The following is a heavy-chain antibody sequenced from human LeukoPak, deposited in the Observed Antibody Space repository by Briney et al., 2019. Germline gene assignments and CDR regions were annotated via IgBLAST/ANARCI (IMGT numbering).Heavy chain of an antibody. Sequence: GGSLRLSCAASGFTFSSYAMHWVRQAPGKGLEWVAVISYDGSNKYYADSVKGRFTISRDNSENTLYLQMNSLRAEDTAVYYCARDLRHYYYDSSGYYYYWGQGTLVTVSS. V-gene: IGHV3-30*04. CDR3: ARDLRHYYYDSSGYYYY. D-gene: IGHD3-22*01. J-gene: IGHJ4*02. CDR1: GFTFSSYA. CDR2: ISYDGSNK.